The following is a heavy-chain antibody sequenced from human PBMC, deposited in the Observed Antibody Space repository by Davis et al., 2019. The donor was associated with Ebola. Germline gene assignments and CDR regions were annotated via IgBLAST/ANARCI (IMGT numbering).Heavy chain of an antibody. CDR2: ISWNSGSI. CDR3: AKDNHKTNYDFWSGYYSRRGYYGMDV. V-gene: IGHV3-9*01. Sequence: SLKISCAASGFTFDDYAMHWVRQAPGKGLEWVSGISWNSGSIGYADSVKGRFTISRDNAKNSLYPQMNSLRAEDTALYYCAKDNHKTNYDFWSGYYSRRGYYGMDVWGQGTTVTVSS. D-gene: IGHD3-3*01. CDR1: GFTFDDYA. J-gene: IGHJ6*02.